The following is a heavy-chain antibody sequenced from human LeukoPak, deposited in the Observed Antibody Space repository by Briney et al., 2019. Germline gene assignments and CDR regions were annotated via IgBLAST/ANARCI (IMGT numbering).Heavy chain of an antibody. CDR1: GFSFSNYA. J-gene: IGHJ4*02. D-gene: IGHD1-26*01. Sequence: GGSLRLSCAASGFSFSNYAMSWVRPAPGKGLEWVSTVSGSGGRTSYADSVKGRFTISRDNSKNTLYLQMNSLRAEDTAVYYCARASETNYFDSWGQGTLVTVSS. CDR2: VSGSGGRT. V-gene: IGHV3-23*01. CDR3: ARASETNYFDS.